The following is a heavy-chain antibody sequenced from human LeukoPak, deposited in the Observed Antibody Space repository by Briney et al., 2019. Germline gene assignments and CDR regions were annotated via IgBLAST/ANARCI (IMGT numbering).Heavy chain of an antibody. D-gene: IGHD2-8*02. CDR2: ISISSSTI. CDR1: GFTFTSYS. CDR3: ARELGYCTGTTCSVHYYGMDV. V-gene: IGHV3-48*02. J-gene: IGHJ6*02. Sequence: PGGSLRLSCAASGFTFTSYSMNWVRQAPGKGLEWVSYISISSSTIYYGDSVKGRFTISRDSAKNSVYLQMNSLRDEDTAVYYCARELGYCTGTTCSVHYYGMDVWGQGTTVTVSS.